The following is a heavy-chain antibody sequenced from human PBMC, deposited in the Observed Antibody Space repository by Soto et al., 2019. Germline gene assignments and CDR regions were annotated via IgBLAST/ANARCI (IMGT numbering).Heavy chain of an antibody. V-gene: IGHV1-69*02. Sequence: QVQLVQSGAEVKKPGSSVKVSCKASGGTFSSYTISWVRQAPGQGLEWMGRIIPILGIANYAQKFQGRVTIPADKSTSTAYMELSSLRSEDTAVYYCARAGGVDTAMLGRDYWGQGTLVTVSS. CDR2: IIPILGIA. J-gene: IGHJ4*02. CDR1: GGTFSSYT. CDR3: ARAGGVDTAMLGRDY. D-gene: IGHD5-18*01.